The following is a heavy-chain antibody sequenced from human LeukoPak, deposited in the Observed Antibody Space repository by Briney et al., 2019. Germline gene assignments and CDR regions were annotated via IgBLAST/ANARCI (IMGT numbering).Heavy chain of an antibody. CDR3: ARGKRGYSGYEGAVSV. D-gene: IGHD5-12*01. CDR1: GYTFTSYD. Sequence: ASVKVSCKASGYTFTSYDINWVRQATGQGLEWMGWMNPNSGNTGYAQKFQGRVTITRNTSISTAYMELSSLRSEDAAVYYCARGKRGYSGYEGAVSVWGQGTLVTVSS. CDR2: MNPNSGNT. J-gene: IGHJ4*02. V-gene: IGHV1-8*03.